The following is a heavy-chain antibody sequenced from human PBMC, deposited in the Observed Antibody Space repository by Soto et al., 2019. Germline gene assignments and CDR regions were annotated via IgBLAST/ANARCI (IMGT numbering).Heavy chain of an antibody. CDR2: ISSSSSTI. V-gene: IGHV3-48*02. J-gene: IGHJ6*02. CDR1: GFTFSSYS. D-gene: IGHD2-2*01. CDR3: AVNRCSSTSCLYYYGMDV. Sequence: EVQLVESGGGLVQPGGSLRLSCAASGFTFSSYSMNWVRQAPGKGLEWVSYISSSSSTIYYADSVKGRFTISRDNAKNSLYLQMNSPRDEDTAVYYCAVNRCSSTSCLYYYGMDVWGQGTTVTVSS.